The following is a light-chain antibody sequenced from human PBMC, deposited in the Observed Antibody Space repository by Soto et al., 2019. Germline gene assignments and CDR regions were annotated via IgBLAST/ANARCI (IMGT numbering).Light chain of an antibody. CDR2: GAS. Sequence: EIVLTQSPGTLSLSPGERATLSCRASQSVSRSYLAWYQQKPGQAPRLLIYGASSRATGIPDRFSGSGSGTDFPLTISRLEPEDFAVYYCQQYGSTPLTFGGGTKVEIK. V-gene: IGKV3-20*01. J-gene: IGKJ4*01. CDR3: QQYGSTPLT. CDR1: QSVSRSY.